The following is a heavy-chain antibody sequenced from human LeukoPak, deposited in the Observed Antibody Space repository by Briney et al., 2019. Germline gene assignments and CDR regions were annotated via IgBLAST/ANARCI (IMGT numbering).Heavy chain of an antibody. V-gene: IGHV4-34*01. CDR1: GGSFSGYY. Sequence: SEALSLTCAVYGGSFSGYYWSWIRQPPGKRLEWIGEINHGGSTNYNPSLKSRVTISVDTSKNQFSLKLSSVTAADTAVYYCARGKRGWFDPWGQGTLVTVSS. CDR3: ARGKRGWFDP. CDR2: INHGGST. J-gene: IGHJ5*02.